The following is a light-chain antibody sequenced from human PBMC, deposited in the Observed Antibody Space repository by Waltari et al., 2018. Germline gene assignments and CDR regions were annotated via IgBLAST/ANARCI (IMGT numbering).Light chain of an antibody. J-gene: IGLJ1*01. V-gene: IGLV2-14*03. CDR3: SSSTSSSTL. Sequence: QSALTQPASVSGSPGQSITISCTGTSSDVGGYNYVSWYQQHRGKAPKLMIYDVSNRPSGVSNRFSGSNSCTTASLTISGLQAEDEADYYCSSSTSSSTLFGTGTKVTVL. CDR2: DVS. CDR1: SSDVGGYNY.